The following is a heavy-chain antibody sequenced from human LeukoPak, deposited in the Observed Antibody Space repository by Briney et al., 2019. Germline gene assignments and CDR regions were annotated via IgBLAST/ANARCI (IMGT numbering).Heavy chain of an antibody. J-gene: IGHJ4*02. D-gene: IGHD5-18*01. Sequence: GGSLRLSCAASGFTVSSNYMSRVRQAPGKGLEWVSVIYSGGSTYYADSVKGRFTISRDNSKNTLYLQMNSLRAEDTAVYYCARAPDTEFDYWGQGTLVTVSS. CDR1: GFTVSSNY. V-gene: IGHV3-53*01. CDR2: IYSGGST. CDR3: ARAPDTEFDY.